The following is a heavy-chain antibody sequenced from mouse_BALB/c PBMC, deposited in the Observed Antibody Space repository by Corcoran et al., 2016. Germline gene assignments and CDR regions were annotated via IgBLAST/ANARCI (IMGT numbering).Heavy chain of an antibody. V-gene: IGHV1S136*01. CDR3: ARLAITTAWYFDV. J-gene: IGHJ1*01. D-gene: IGHD1-1*01. Sequence: VQLQQSGPELVKPGALVKMSCKASGYTFTSYVMHWVKQKPGQGLEWIGYINPYNDGTKYNEKFKGKATLTSDKSSSTAYMELSSLTSEDSAVYYCARLAITTAWYFDVWGAGTTVTVSS. CDR2: INPYNDGT. CDR1: GYTFTSYV.